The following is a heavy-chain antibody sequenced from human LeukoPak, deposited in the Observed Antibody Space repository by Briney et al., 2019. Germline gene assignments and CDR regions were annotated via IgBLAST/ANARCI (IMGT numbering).Heavy chain of an antibody. CDR2: IWYDGSNK. V-gene: IGHV3-33*01. D-gene: IGHD5-18*01. J-gene: IGHJ4*02. Sequence: GGSLRLSCAASGFTFSGYGMHWVRQAQGKGLVGVAVIWYDGSNKYYADSVKGRFTISSANSKNTLYLQMNSLRAEDTAVYCCASGPCPYSYGPLDYWGQGTLVTVSS. CDR1: GFTFSGYG. CDR3: ASGPCPYSYGPLDY.